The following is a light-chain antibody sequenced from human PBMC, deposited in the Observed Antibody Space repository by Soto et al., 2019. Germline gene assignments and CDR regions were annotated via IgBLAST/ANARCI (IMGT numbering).Light chain of an antibody. Sequence: EIVLTQSPGTLSLSPGERATLSCRASQSVSNNYLAWYHQKPGQPPRLLIYDASTRATGIPARSSGSGSGTDFTLTISSLEPEDFAVYYCQQRSNWHTFGQGTRLEI. V-gene: IGKV3D-20*02. J-gene: IGKJ5*01. CDR2: DAS. CDR3: QQRSNWHT. CDR1: QSVSNNY.